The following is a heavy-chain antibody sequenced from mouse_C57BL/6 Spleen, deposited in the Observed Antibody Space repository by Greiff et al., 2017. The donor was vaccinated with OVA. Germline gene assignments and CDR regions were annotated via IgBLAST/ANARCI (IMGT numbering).Heavy chain of an antibody. CDR3: ARWGDYYGSSYDAMDY. J-gene: IGHJ4*01. CDR2: IYPGSGNT. D-gene: IGHD1-1*01. V-gene: IGHV1-76*01. Sequence: VKLMESGAELVRPGASVKLSCKASGYTFTDYYINWVKQRPGQGLEWIARIYPGSGNTYYNEKFKGKATLTAEKSSSTAYMQLSSLTSEDSAVYFRARWGDYYGSSYDAMDYWGQGTSVTVSS. CDR1: GYTFTDYY.